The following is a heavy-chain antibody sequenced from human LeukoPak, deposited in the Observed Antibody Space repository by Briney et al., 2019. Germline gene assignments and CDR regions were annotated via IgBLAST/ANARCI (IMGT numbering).Heavy chain of an antibody. CDR3: ARGLAIFGVVIPTFFDS. V-gene: IGHV1-2*02. CDR1: GYIFTGYY. CDR2: INPNSGGT. Sequence: ASAKVSCKASGYIFTGYYIHWVRQAPGQGLEWMGWINPNSGGTDYAQKFQGRVIMTRDTSITTAYMELNSLISDDTAVYYCARGLAIFGVVIPTFFDSWGQGTLVTVSS. J-gene: IGHJ4*02. D-gene: IGHD3-3*01.